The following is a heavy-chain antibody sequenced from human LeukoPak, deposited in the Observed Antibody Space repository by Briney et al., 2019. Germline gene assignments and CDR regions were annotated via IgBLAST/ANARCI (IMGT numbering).Heavy chain of an antibody. V-gene: IGHV4-34*01. D-gene: IGHD3-10*01. J-gene: IGHJ4*02. CDR2: INHSGST. Sequence: PSETLSLTCAVYGGSFSGYYWSWIRQPPGKGLEWIGEINHSGSTNYNLSLKSRVTISVDTSKNQFSLKLSSVTAADTAVYYCARGRGVRGGNFDYWGQGTLVTVSS. CDR1: GGSFSGYY. CDR3: ARGRGVRGGNFDY.